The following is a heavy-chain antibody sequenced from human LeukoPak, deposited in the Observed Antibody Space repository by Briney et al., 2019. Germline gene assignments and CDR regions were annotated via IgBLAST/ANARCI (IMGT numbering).Heavy chain of an antibody. CDR1: GGSFSGYY. V-gene: IGHV4-34*01. CDR3: ARGSDYYDSSGYYYWGSYFDY. CDR2: INHSGST. D-gene: IGHD3-22*01. Sequence: SETLSLTCAVYGGSFSGYYWSWIRQPPGKGLEWIGEINHSGSTNYNPSLKGRVTISVDTSKNQFSLKLSSVTAADTAVYYCARGSDYYDSSGYYYWGSYFDYWGQGTLVTVSS. J-gene: IGHJ4*02.